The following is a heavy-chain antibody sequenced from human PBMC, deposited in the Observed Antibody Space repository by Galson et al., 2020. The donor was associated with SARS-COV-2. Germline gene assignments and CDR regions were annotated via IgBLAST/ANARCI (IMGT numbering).Heavy chain of an antibody. CDR3: AREMRAFYDSSGYPDY. V-gene: IGHV1-2*02. D-gene: IGHD3-22*01. CDR2: IHPSRGGT. J-gene: IGHJ4*02. Sequence: ASVKVSCKASGYTFTRYYIHWVRQAPGQELELMGWIHPSRGGTNSAQTFQGRVTMTRDTSISTAYMELSRLRSDDTAVYYCAREMRAFYDSSGYPDYWGQGTLVTVSS. CDR1: GYTFTRYY.